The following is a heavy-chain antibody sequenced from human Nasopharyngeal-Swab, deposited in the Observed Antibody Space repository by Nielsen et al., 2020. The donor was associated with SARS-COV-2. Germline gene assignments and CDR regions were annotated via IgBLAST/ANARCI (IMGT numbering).Heavy chain of an antibody. J-gene: IGHJ4*02. CDR2: ISGSGGST. D-gene: IGHD4-17*01. CDR3: AKDLVTVTTPSDY. V-gene: IGHV3-23*01. CDR1: GFTFSSYA. Sequence: GESLKISCAASGFTFSSYAMSWVRQAPGKGLEWVSAISGSGGSTYYADSVKGRFTISRDNSKNTLYLQMNSLRAEDTAVYYCAKDLVTVTTPSDYWGQGTLVTVSS.